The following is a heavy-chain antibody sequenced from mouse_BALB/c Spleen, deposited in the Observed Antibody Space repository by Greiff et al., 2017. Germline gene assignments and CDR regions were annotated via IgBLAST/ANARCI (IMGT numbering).Heavy chain of an antibody. D-gene: IGHD2-3*01. CDR3: AREGWLLPDAMDY. J-gene: IGHJ4*01. CDR1: GFTFSSYA. V-gene: IGHV5-6-5*01. CDR2: ISSGGST. Sequence: EVKVEESGGGLVKPGGSLKLSCAASGFTFSSYAMSWVRQTPEKRLEWVASISSGGSTYYPDSVKGRFTISRDNARNILYLQMSSLRSEDTAMYYCAREGWLLPDAMDYWGQGTSVTVSS.